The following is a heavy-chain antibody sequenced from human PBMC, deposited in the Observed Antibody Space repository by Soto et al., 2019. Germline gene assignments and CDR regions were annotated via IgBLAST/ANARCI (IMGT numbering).Heavy chain of an antibody. CDR1: GYTFTGYY. CDR3: ASVMATKSAFDI. Sequence: GASVKVSCKASGYTFTGYYMPWVRQAPVQGLEWMGWINPNSGGTNYAQKFQGRVNMTRDTSSSTAYMELSRLRSDDTAVYYCASVMATKSAFDIWGQGTMVTVSS. CDR2: INPNSGGT. D-gene: IGHD2-21*01. J-gene: IGHJ3*02. V-gene: IGHV1-2*02.